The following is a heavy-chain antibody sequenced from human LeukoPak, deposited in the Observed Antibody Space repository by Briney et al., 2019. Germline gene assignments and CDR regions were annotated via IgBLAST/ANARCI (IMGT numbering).Heavy chain of an antibody. J-gene: IGHJ4*02. Sequence: ASVKVSCKASGYTFTGYFIHWVRQAPGQGLEWMGWINPNSGGTNYAQKFQGRVTMTRDTSISTAYMELSRLRSDDTALYYCAKTRRYNWNDDIYFDYWGQGTLVTVSS. CDR1: GYTFTGYF. CDR3: AKTRRYNWNDDIYFDY. D-gene: IGHD1-1*01. CDR2: INPNSGGT. V-gene: IGHV1-2*02.